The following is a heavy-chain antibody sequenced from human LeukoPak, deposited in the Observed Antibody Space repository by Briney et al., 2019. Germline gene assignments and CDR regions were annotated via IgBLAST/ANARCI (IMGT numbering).Heavy chain of an antibody. Sequence: SETLSLTCTVSGYSISSGYYWGWIRQPPGKGLEWIGSIYHSGSTYYNPSLKSRVTISVDTSKDQFSLKLSSVTAADTAVYYCARGFGGIAAAHEWGQGTLVTVSS. J-gene: IGHJ4*02. V-gene: IGHV4-38-2*02. CDR1: GYSISSGYY. D-gene: IGHD6-13*01. CDR2: IYHSGST. CDR3: ARGFGGIAAAHE.